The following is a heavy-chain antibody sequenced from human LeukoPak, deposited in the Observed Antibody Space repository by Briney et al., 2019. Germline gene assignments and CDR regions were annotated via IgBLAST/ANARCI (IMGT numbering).Heavy chain of an antibody. Sequence: SETLSLTCAVYGGTSSDYYWSWIRQPPGKGLKWIGEINHSGSTNYNPSPTSPVTISPDTYKNQFSLKLSSVTAADTAVYYCARGAVVESADAFDIWGQGTMVTVSS. CDR2: INHSGST. J-gene: IGHJ3*02. CDR1: GGTSSDYY. D-gene: IGHD3-16*02. V-gene: IGHV4-34*01. CDR3: ARGAVVESADAFDI.